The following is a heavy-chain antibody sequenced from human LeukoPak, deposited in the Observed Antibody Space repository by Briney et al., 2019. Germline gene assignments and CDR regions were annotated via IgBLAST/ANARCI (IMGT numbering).Heavy chain of an antibody. Sequence: PGGSLRLSCAASGFTFSDYYMSWISQAPGKGLEWVSYISSSGSTIYYADSVKGRFTISRDNAKNSLYLQMNSLRAEDTAVYYCAREISSSSSWDYAFDIWGQGTMVTVSS. CDR2: ISSSGSTI. D-gene: IGHD6-13*01. CDR3: AREISSSSSWDYAFDI. CDR1: GFTFSDYY. V-gene: IGHV3-11*01. J-gene: IGHJ3*02.